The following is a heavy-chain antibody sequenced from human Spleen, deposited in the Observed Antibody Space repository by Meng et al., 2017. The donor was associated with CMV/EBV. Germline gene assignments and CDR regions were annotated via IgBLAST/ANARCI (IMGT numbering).Heavy chain of an antibody. CDR2: IHYGGET. J-gene: IGHJ4*02. CDR3: AREGIAARTFDY. V-gene: IGHV3-66*01. D-gene: IGHD6-6*01. CDR1: GLTVNNNF. Sequence: GESLKISCAVSGLTVNNNFINWVRQPPGKGLEWVSIIHYGGETDYADSVKGRFTISRDNAKNTLYLQMNSLRAEDTAVYYCAREGIAARTFDYWGQGTLVTVSS.